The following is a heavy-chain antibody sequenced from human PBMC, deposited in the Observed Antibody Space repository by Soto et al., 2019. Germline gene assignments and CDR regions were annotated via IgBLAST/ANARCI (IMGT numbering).Heavy chain of an antibody. V-gene: IGHV3-49*03. CDR3: TRVPHSGDYYYYMDV. J-gene: IGHJ6*03. CDR2: IRSKAYGGTT. Sequence: GGSLRLSCTASGFTFGDYAMSWFRQAPGKGLEWVGFIRSKAYGGTTEYAASVKGRFTISRDDSKSIAYLQMNSLKTEDTAVYYCTRVPHSGDYYYYMDVWGKGTTVTVSS. CDR1: GFTFGDYA. D-gene: IGHD3-10*01.